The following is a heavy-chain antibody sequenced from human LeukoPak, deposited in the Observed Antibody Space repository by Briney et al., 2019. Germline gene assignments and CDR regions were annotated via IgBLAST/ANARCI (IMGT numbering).Heavy chain of an antibody. CDR2: IYYSGST. CDR3: ARHSGYSGYDFDY. J-gene: IGHJ4*02. D-gene: IGHD5-12*01. Sequence: SETLSLTCTVSGGSISSSSYYWGWIRQPPGEVLEWIGSIYYSGSTYYNPSLKSRVTISVDTSKNQFSLKLSSVTAADTAVYYCARHSGYSGYDFDYWGQGTLVTVSS. CDR1: GGSISSSSYY. V-gene: IGHV4-39*01.